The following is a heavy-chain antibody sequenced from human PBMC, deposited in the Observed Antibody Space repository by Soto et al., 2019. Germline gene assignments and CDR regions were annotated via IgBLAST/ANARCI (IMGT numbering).Heavy chain of an antibody. Sequence: QVQLVESGGGVVQPGRSLRLSCAASGFTFASYAFHWVRQAPGKGLEWVAAMSYDGNNKYYADSVKGRLTISRDISKNTLYAQLNSLIPDDTAMYYCARGFRPSIQLAFDVWGQGTMVSVSS. D-gene: IGHD2-2*01. CDR2: MSYDGNNK. CDR3: ARGFRPSIQLAFDV. V-gene: IGHV3-30-3*01. J-gene: IGHJ3*01. CDR1: GFTFASYA.